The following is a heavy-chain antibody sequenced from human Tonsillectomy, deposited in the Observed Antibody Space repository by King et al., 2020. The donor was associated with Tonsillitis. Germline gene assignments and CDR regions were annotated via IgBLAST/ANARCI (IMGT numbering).Heavy chain of an antibody. CDR1: GFTFDDYA. V-gene: IGHV3-9*01. D-gene: IGHD6-6*01. J-gene: IGHJ4*02. CDR2: ISWNSGSI. CDR3: AKDTTVYSSSSIDY. Sequence: EVQLVESGGGLVQPGRSLRRSCAASGFTFDDYAMHWVRQAPGKGLEWVSGISWNSGSIGYAESVKGRFTISRDNAKNSLYLQMNSLRAEDTALYYCAKDTTVYSSSSIDYWGQGTLVTVSS.